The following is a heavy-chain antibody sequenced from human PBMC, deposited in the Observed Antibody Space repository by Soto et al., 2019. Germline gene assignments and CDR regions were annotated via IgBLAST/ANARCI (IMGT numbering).Heavy chain of an antibody. D-gene: IGHD3-3*01. V-gene: IGHV4-4*07. Sequence: SETLSLTCTVSGGSISSYYWSWIRQPAGKGLEWIGRIYTSGSTSYNPSLKSRVTMSVDTSKNQFSLKLSSVTAADTAVYYCARGSHDFWSGYYKHNWFDPWGQGTLVTV. CDR3: ARGSHDFWSGYYKHNWFDP. CDR1: GGSISSYY. CDR2: IYTSGST. J-gene: IGHJ5*02.